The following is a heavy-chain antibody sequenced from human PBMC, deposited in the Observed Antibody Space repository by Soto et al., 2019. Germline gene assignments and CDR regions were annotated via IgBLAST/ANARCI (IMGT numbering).Heavy chain of an antibody. J-gene: IGHJ4*02. V-gene: IGHV4-59*01. CDR3: ARTGGGRLVFDY. Sequence: SETLSLTCSVSGGSMNNYYWGWIRQTPEKGLEWIAYIYDSGKTNWNPSLRSRVTISVDTSRNQFSLKMTSMTAADTAVYYCARTGGGRLVFDYWSQGTLVTVSS. CDR2: IYDSGKT. CDR1: GGSMNNYY. D-gene: IGHD3-16*01.